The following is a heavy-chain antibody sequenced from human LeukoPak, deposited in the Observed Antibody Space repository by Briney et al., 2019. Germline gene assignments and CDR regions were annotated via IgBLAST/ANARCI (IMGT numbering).Heavy chain of an antibody. CDR2: MNPNSGNT. V-gene: IGHV1-8*01. D-gene: IGHD2-15*01. CDR3: ARKNYCSGGSCYSRGWFDP. J-gene: IGHJ5*02. Sequence: GASVKVSCNASEYTFTSYDINWVRQATGQGLEWMGWMNPNSGNTVYAQKFQGRVTMTRDTSISTAYMELSSLRSEDTAMYYCARKNYCSGGSCYSRGWFDPWGQETLVTVSS. CDR1: EYTFTSYD.